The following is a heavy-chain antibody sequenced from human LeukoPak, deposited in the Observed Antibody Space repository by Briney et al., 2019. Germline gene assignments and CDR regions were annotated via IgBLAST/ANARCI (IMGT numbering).Heavy chain of an antibody. J-gene: IGHJ2*01. Sequence: PGGSLRLSCAASGFTFSSYGMSWVRQAPGKGLEWASAISGSGGSTYYADSVKGRFTISRDNSKNTLYLQMNSLRAEDTAVYYCAKIYGDYHWYFDLWGRGTLVTVSS. CDR2: ISGSGGST. CDR3: AKIYGDYHWYFDL. D-gene: IGHD4-17*01. CDR1: GFTFSSYG. V-gene: IGHV3-23*01.